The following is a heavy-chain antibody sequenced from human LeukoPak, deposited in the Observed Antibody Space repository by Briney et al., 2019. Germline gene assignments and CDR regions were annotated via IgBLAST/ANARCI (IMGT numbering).Heavy chain of an antibody. D-gene: IGHD2-21*01. CDR2: IYHSGST. Sequence: SGTLSLTCAVSGGSISSSNWWSWVRQPPGKGLEWIGEIYHSGSTNYNPSLKSRLTISVDTSKNQSSLKLSSVTAADTAVYYCVRDCGHFEIDYWGQGTLVTVSS. CDR3: VRDCGHFEIDY. CDR1: GGSISSSNW. J-gene: IGHJ4*02. V-gene: IGHV4-4*02.